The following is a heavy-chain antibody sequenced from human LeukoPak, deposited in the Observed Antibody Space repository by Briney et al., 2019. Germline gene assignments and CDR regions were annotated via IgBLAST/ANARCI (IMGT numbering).Heavy chain of an antibody. J-gene: IGHJ6*04. CDR2: IGTAGDT. D-gene: IGHD3-10*02. CDR3: AELGITMIGGV. Sequence: GGSLRHSCAASGFTFSSYDMHWVRQATGKGLEWVSAIGTAGDTYYPGSVKGRFTISRENAKNSLYLQMNSLRAEDTAVYYCAELGITMIGGVWGKGTTVTISS. CDR1: GFTFSSYD. V-gene: IGHV3-13*01.